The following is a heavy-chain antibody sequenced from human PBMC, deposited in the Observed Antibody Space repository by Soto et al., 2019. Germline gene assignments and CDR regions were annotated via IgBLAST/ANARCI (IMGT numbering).Heavy chain of an antibody. CDR2: IIPIFATA. Sequence: QVQLVQSGAEVKKPGSSVKVSCKASGGTFSSYAITWVRQAPGQGLEWMGGIIPIFATADYAQKCQGRVTITADESTSTDYMELSSLRSEDTAVYYCSQCLLGVSDSYGMDVWGQGTTVTVSS. CDR3: SQCLLGVSDSYGMDV. CDR1: GGTFSSYA. D-gene: IGHD2-21*01. V-gene: IGHV1-69*12. J-gene: IGHJ6*02.